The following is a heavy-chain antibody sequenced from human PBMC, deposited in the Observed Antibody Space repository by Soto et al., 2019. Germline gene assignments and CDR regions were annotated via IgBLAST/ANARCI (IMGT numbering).Heavy chain of an antibody. CDR2: IDPSDSYT. D-gene: IGHD5-18*01. V-gene: IGHV5-10-1*01. CDR3: ARDQVAKVVSSWIQLWLPNFDY. J-gene: IGHJ4*02. Sequence: GEYLNISCKGAGYSFTSYWISWVLHMPGRGLEWRGRIDPSDSYTNYSPSFQGHVTISADKSISTAYLQWSSLKASDTAMYYCARDQVAKVVSSWIQLWLPNFDYWGQGNLVTVSS. CDR1: GYSFTSYW.